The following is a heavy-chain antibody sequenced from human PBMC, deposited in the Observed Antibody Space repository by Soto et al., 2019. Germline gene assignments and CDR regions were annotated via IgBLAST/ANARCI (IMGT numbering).Heavy chain of an antibody. Sequence: GLSLRLSCAASGFTFGNYAMTWVLQGPGKGLECVSRISGSGGGTYYADSVTGRFTISRDNAENTLYLHLNSLRVEDTAIYSCERIPQRYDAWTGPGYWAQGALVTVSS. J-gene: IGHJ4*02. CDR3: ERIPQRYDAWTGPGY. CDR2: ISGSGGGT. D-gene: IGHD3-3*01. V-gene: IGHV3-23*01. CDR1: GFTFGNYA.